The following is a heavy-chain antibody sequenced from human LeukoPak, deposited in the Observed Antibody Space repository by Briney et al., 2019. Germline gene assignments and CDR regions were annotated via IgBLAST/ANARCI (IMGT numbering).Heavy chain of an antibody. CDR1: GFTFSSYS. D-gene: IGHD1-14*01. Sequence: GSLRLSCTGSGFTFSSYSMNWVRQAPGKGLEWVSSISSSSSYRYYEESVKGRFSISRDNSKNTLYLQMNSLRAEDTALYYCAKPAKTDYTDYWGQGTLVTVSS. J-gene: IGHJ4*02. V-gene: IGHV3-21*04. CDR2: ISSSSSYR. CDR3: AKPAKTDYTDY.